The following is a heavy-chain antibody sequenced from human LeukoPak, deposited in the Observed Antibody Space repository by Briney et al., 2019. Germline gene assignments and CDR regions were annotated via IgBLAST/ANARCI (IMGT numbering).Heavy chain of an antibody. J-gene: IGHJ5*02. Sequence: PGGSLRLSCAASGFTVSSNYMSWVRQAPGKGLEWVSAIYSGGSTYYADSVKGRFTISRDNSKKMVYLQMNSLRAEDTAVYYCGRDGVNYDRSMGPFDPWGQGTLVTVSS. CDR2: IYSGGST. V-gene: IGHV3-53*01. CDR1: GFTVSSNY. D-gene: IGHD3-9*01. CDR3: GRDGVNYDRSMGPFDP.